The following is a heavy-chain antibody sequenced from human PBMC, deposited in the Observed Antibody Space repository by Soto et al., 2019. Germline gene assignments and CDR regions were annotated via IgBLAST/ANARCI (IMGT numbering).Heavy chain of an antibody. Sequence: QVQLQESGPGLVKPSQTLSLTCTVSGGSISSGGYYWSWIRQHPGKGLEWIGYIYYSGSTNYNPSLMSRVTISVETSKNQFSLKLSSVTAADTAVYYCARGYCSSTSCFDPWGQGTLVTVSS. CDR3: ARGYCSSTSCFDP. CDR2: IYYSGST. CDR1: GGSISSGGYY. V-gene: IGHV4-31*03. D-gene: IGHD2-2*01. J-gene: IGHJ5*02.